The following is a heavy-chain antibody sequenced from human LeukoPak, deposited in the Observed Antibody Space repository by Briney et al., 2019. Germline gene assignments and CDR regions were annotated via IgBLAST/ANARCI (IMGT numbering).Heavy chain of an antibody. V-gene: IGHV1-46*01. Sequence: ASGKVSCKASGYTFTNFYIHWVRQAPGQGLEWMGMINPSGGSTTYAQTFQGRVTTTRDTSTSTVHMELSSLRSEDTALYYCARGYCSSTNCLPGGYWGQGTLVTVSS. J-gene: IGHJ4*02. CDR1: GYTFTNFY. CDR2: INPSGGST. D-gene: IGHD2-2*01. CDR3: ARGYCSSTNCLPGGY.